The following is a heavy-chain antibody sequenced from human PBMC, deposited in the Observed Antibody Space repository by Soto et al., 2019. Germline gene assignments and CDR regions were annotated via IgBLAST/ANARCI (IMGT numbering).Heavy chain of an antibody. V-gene: IGHV1-69*13. Sequence: ASVKVSCKASGGTFSSYAISWVRQAPGQGLEWMGGISPIFGTANYAQKFQGRVTITADESTSTAYMELSSLRSEDTAVYYCASTPDYYGSGSYYNDLGYYYGMDVWGQGTTVTVSS. CDR1: GGTFSSYA. CDR3: ASTPDYYGSGSYYNDLGYYYGMDV. D-gene: IGHD3-10*01. J-gene: IGHJ6*02. CDR2: ISPIFGTA.